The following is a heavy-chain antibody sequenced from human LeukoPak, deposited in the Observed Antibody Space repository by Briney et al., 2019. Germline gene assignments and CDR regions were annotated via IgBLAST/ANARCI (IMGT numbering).Heavy chain of an antibody. CDR1: GFTFDDYA. D-gene: IGHD1-26*01. V-gene: IGHV3-49*04. Sequence: GGSLRLSCTTSGFTFDDYAMSWVRQAPGKGLEWVGFIRSKAYGGTTEHAASVKGRFTISRDESKNSLYLQMNSLKTEDTAVYHCTRGYSGKSVYAFDIWGQGTMVTVSS. J-gene: IGHJ3*02. CDR3: TRGYSGKSVYAFDI. CDR2: IRSKAYGGTT.